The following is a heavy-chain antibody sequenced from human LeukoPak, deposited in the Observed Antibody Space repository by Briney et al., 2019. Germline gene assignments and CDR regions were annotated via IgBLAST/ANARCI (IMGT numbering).Heavy chain of an antibody. CDR1: GGSFSGYY. Sequence: KPSETLSLTCAVYGGSFSGYYWSWIRQPPGKGLEWIGEIKHSGSTNYNPSLKSRVTISVDTSKNQFSLKLSSVTAADTAVYYCARGRLGHYYDYVWGSYRRNNPFDYWGQGTLVTVSS. D-gene: IGHD3-16*02. CDR2: IKHSGST. CDR3: ARGRLGHYYDYVWGSYRRNNPFDY. J-gene: IGHJ4*02. V-gene: IGHV4-34*01.